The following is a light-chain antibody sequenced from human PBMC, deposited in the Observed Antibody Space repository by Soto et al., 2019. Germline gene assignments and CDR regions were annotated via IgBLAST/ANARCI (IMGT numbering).Light chain of an antibody. CDR1: QSISNH. J-gene: IGKJ5*01. CDR2: AAS. V-gene: IGKV1-39*01. Sequence: DIQMTQSPSSLSASVEDRVIITCRASQSISNHLNWYQQKPGKAPKLLIYAASSLQSGVPSRFSGSGSGTDFTLTISSLQPEDFATYYCQQSYSTPTTFGQGTRLEI. CDR3: QQSYSTPTT.